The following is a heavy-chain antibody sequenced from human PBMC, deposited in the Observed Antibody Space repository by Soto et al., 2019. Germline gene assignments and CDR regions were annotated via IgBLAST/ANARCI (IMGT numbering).Heavy chain of an antibody. J-gene: IGHJ1*01. V-gene: IGHV3-48*01. CDR3: ARVKAYGDYASAVFQD. CDR1: GFTFSSYS. CDR2: ISSTGDSI. Sequence: EVQLVESGGGLVQPGGSLRLSCAASGFTFSSYSMNWVRQPPGKGLEWVSYISSTGDSIQEADSAKGRFTISRDNAKNSLYLQMNSLRAEDTAVYYCARVKAYGDYASAVFQDWGPGTLVAVSS. D-gene: IGHD4-17*01.